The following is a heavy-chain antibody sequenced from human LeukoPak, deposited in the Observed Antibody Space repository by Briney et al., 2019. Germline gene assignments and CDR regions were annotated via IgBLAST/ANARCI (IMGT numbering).Heavy chain of an antibody. V-gene: IGHV3-30*04. CDR1: GFTFSSYA. J-gene: IGHJ4*02. Sequence: GGSLRLSCAASGFTFSSYAMHWVRQAPGKGLEWVAVISYDGSNKYYADSVKGRFTISRDNSKNTLYLQMNSLRAEDTAVYYCARDLFTPRGVVRRGGGFDYWGQGTLVTVSS. D-gene: IGHD3-3*01. CDR3: ARDLFTPRGVVRRGGGFDY. CDR2: ISYDGSNK.